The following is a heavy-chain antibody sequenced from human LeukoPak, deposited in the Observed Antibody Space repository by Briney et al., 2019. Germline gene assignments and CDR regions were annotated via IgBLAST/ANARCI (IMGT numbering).Heavy chain of an antibody. Sequence: GGSLRLSCAASGFIFSNYWMNWVRQAPGKGLEWVANINEDGSEKYYVDSVKGRFTISRDNAKNSLYLQMNSLRAEDTAVYYCAREGYCSSTSCPYYYYYGMDVWGQGTTVTVSS. CDR1: GFIFSNYW. V-gene: IGHV3-7*01. D-gene: IGHD2-2*01. J-gene: IGHJ6*02. CDR3: AREGYCSSTSCPYYYYYGMDV. CDR2: INEDGSEK.